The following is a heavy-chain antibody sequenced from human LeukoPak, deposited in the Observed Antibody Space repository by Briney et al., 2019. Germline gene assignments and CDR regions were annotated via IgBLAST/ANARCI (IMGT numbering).Heavy chain of an antibody. Sequence: GESLKISCKGSGYSFTSYWIGWVRQMPGRGLEWMGIMYPGDSDTRYSPSFQGQVTISADKSINTAYLQWGSLTAADTAIYYCVVSPHSDLSYYFGFWGQGTLVTVSS. CDR2: MYPGDSDT. V-gene: IGHV5-51*01. D-gene: IGHD1-26*01. J-gene: IGHJ4*02. CDR3: VVSPHSDLSYYFGF. CDR1: GYSFTSYW.